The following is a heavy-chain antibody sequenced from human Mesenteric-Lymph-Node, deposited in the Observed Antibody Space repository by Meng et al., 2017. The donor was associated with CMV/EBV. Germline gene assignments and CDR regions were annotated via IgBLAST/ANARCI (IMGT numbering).Heavy chain of an antibody. CDR1: GGSFSDYS. CDR3: AGLVVPGDV. CDR2: INHSGST. Sequence: ESLKISCAVYGGSFSDYSWSWIRQPPGKGLEWIGEINHSGSTNYNPSLKSRVTISVDTSKNQFSLNLNSVTAADTAVYYCAGLVVPGDVWGQGTTVTVSS. D-gene: IGHD2-2*01. V-gene: IGHV4-34*01. J-gene: IGHJ6*02.